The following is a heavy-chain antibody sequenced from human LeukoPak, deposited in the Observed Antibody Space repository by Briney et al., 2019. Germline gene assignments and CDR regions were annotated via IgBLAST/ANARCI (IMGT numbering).Heavy chain of an antibody. Sequence: GSLRLSCAASGFTFSSYSMNWVRQAPGKGLEWIGSVHYNGSTCYNPSLGGRVIMSIDTSKNQFSLKLTSVTAADTAMYYCARDRGVPRPYYFDQWGQGTLVTVSS. CDR1: GFTFSSYS. J-gene: IGHJ4*02. CDR2: VHYNGST. V-gene: IGHV4-39*07. D-gene: IGHD3-10*01. CDR3: ARDRGVPRPYYFDQ.